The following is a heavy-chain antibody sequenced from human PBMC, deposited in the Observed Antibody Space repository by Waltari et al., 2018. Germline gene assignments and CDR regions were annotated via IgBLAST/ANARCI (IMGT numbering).Heavy chain of an antibody. J-gene: IGHJ6*02. D-gene: IGHD6-13*01. V-gene: IGHV3-15*01. CDR2: IKSKTDGGTT. CDR3: TTSLYSSSWWDWGDYYYGMDV. Sequence: EVQLVESGGGLVKPGGSLRLSCAASGFTFSNAWMSWVRQVPGKGLEWVGRIKSKTDGGTTDYAAPVKGRFTISRDDSKNTLYLQMNSLKTEDTAVYYCTTSLYSSSWWDWGDYYYGMDVWGQGTTVTVSS. CDR1: GFTFSNAW.